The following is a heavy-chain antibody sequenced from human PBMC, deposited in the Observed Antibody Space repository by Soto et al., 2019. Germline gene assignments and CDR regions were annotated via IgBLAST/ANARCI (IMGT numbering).Heavy chain of an antibody. Sequence: PGESLKISCKGSGYSFTSYWISWVRQMPGKGLEWMGRIDPSDSYTNYSPSFQGHVTISADKSISTAYLQWSSLKASDTAMYYCARHGKGITLFGVVYRSYYYYGMDVWGQGTTVTVSS. D-gene: IGHD3-3*01. J-gene: IGHJ6*02. CDR3: ARHGKGITLFGVVYRSYYYYGMDV. CDR1: GYSFTSYW. V-gene: IGHV5-10-1*01. CDR2: IDPSDSYT.